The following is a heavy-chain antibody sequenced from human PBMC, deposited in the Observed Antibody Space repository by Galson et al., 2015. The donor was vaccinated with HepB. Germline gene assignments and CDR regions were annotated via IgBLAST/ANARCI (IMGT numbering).Heavy chain of an antibody. CDR3: ARDGAYCGGDCYRPIKTYWYFDL. CDR2: IIPIFGTA. D-gene: IGHD2-21*02. CDR1: GGTFSSYA. Sequence: SVKVSCKASGGTFSSYAISWVRQAPGQGLEWMGGIIPIFGTANYAQKFQGRVTITADESTSTAYMELSSLRSEDTAVYYCARDGAYCGGDCYRPIKTYWYFDLWGRGTLVTVSS. V-gene: IGHV1-69*13. J-gene: IGHJ2*01.